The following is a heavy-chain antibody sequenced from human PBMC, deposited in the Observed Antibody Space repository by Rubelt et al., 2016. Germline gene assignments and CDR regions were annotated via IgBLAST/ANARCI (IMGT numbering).Heavy chain of an antibody. J-gene: IGHJ4*02. CDR3: ARVPSIAAPFDY. Sequence: QVQLVQSGSELKKPGASVKVSCKASGYTFTSYAMNWVRQAPGQGLEWMGWINTHTGNPTIVPGCTGRCGFSFESSVSTAYLQISSLKAEDTAVYYCARVPSIAAPFDYWGQGTLVTVSS. CDR2: INTHTGNP. CDR1: GYTFTSYA. D-gene: IGHD6-6*01. V-gene: IGHV7-4-1*02.